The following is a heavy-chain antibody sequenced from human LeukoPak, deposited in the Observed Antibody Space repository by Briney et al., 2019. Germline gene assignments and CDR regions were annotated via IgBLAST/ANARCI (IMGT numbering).Heavy chain of an antibody. CDR3: ARAITGPFDP. CDR2: IRYDGSNK. D-gene: IGHD1-14*01. J-gene: IGHJ5*02. Sequence: GGSLKLSCAASGFTFSSYGMHWVRQAPGKGLEWVAFIRYDGSNKNYADSVKGRFTISKNTLYLQMNSLRAEDTAVYYCARAITGPFDPWGQGTLVTVSS. CDR1: GFTFSSYG. V-gene: IGHV3-30*02.